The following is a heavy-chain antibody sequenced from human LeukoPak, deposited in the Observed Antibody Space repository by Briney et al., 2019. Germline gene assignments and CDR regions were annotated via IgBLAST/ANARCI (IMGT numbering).Heavy chain of an antibody. V-gene: IGHV4-59*12. J-gene: IGHJ3*02. CDR3: ARGHHAYSSSWLRNHDAFDI. D-gene: IGHD6-13*01. CDR1: GGSISSYY. CDR2: IYYSGST. Sequence: SETLSLTCTVSGGSISSYYWSWIRQPPGKGLEWIGYIYYSGSTNYNPSLKSRVTISVDTSKNQFSLKLSSVTAADTAVYYCARGHHAYSSSWLRNHDAFDIWGQGTMVTVSS.